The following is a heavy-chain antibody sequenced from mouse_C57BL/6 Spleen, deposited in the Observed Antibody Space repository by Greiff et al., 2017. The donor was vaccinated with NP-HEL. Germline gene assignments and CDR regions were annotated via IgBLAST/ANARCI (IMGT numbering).Heavy chain of an antibody. V-gene: IGHV5-16*01. CDR3: ARDQVLSHFDY. CDR1: GFTFSDYY. Sequence: EVKLQESEGGLVQPGSSLKLSCTASGFTFSDYYMAWVRQVPEKGLEWVANINYDGSSTYYLDSLKSRFIISRDNAKNILYLQMSSLKSEDTATYYCARDQVLSHFDYWGQGTTLTVSS. J-gene: IGHJ2*01. CDR2: INYDGSST. D-gene: IGHD1-3*01.